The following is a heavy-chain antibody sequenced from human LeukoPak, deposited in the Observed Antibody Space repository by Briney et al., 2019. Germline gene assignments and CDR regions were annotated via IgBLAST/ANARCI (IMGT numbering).Heavy chain of an antibody. CDR3: ARGASY. CDR2: ISSSSSTI. V-gene: IGHV3-48*01. CDR1: GFTFSSYS. D-gene: IGHD3-16*01. Sequence: GGSLRLSCAASGFTFSSYSMNWVRQAPGKGLEWVSYISSSSSTIYYADSVKGRFTISRDNSKNTLYLQMNSLRAEDTALYYCARGASYWGQGTLVTVSS. J-gene: IGHJ4*02.